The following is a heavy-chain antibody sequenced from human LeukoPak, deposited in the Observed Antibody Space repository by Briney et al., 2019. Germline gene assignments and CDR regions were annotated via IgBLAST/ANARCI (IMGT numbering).Heavy chain of an antibody. CDR2: IHYSGST. V-gene: IGHV4-59*12. CDR1: GGTISSYY. J-gene: IGHJ4*02. CDR3: ARGKGKKDY. Sequence: SETLSLTCTVSGGTISSYYWNWIRQPPGKGLEWIGYIHYSGSTKYNPSLKSRVTISVDTSKNQFSLKLSSVTAADTAVYYCARGKGKKDYWGQGTLVTVSS.